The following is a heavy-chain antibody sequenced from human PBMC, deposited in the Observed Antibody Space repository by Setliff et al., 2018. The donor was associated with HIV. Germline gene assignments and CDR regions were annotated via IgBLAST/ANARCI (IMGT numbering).Heavy chain of an antibody. CDR3: TRDTGYILSGYRPHWYFDL. V-gene: IGHV4-61*02. CDR2: IYSTGST. J-gene: IGHJ2*01. CDR1: GDSISSGNYY. D-gene: IGHD3-9*01. Sequence: SETLSLTCTFSGDSISSGNYYWSWIRQPAGKGLEWIGRIYSTGSTNYNPSLKSRVTISSDTSKNLFSLKLTTATAADAAVYYCTRDTGYILSGYRPHWYFDLWGRGTLGTVS.